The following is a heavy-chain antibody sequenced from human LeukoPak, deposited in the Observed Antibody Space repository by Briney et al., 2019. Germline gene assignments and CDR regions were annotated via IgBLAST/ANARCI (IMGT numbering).Heavy chain of an antibody. CDR1: GFTFSSYW. Sequence: GGSLRLSCAASGFTFSSYWMSWVRQAPGKGLEWVANIKQDGSEKYYVDSVKGRFTISRDNAKNSLYLQMYSLRAEDTAVYYCARGGSSWSGNYYFDYWGQGTLVTVSS. CDR3: ARGGSSWSGNYYFDY. CDR2: IKQDGSEK. J-gene: IGHJ4*02. V-gene: IGHV3-7*01. D-gene: IGHD6-13*01.